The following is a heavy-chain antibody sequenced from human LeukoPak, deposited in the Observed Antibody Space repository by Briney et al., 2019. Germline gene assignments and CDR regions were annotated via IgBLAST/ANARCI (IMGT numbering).Heavy chain of an antibody. D-gene: IGHD5-18*01. CDR1: GGTFSSYA. CDR2: IIPILGIA. Sequence: SVKVSCKASGGTFSSYAISWVRQAPGQGLEWMGRIIPILGIANYAQKLQGRVTITADKSTSTAYMELSSLRSEDTAVYYCAREGEFVDTAMADGYFDYWGQGTLVTVSS. J-gene: IGHJ4*02. CDR3: AREGEFVDTAMADGYFDY. V-gene: IGHV1-69*04.